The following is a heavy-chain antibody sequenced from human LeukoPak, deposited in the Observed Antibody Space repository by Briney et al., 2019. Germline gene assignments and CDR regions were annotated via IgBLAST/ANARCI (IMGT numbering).Heavy chain of an antibody. CDR1: GYTFTSYA. Sequence: ASVKVSCKASGYTFTSYAISWVRQAPGQGLEWMGGIIPIFGTANYAQKFQGRVTITADKSTSTAYMELSSLRSEDTAVYYCARARDPNYYDSSGHDAFDIWGQGTMVTVSS. J-gene: IGHJ3*02. V-gene: IGHV1-69*06. D-gene: IGHD3-22*01. CDR2: IIPIFGTA. CDR3: ARARDPNYYDSSGHDAFDI.